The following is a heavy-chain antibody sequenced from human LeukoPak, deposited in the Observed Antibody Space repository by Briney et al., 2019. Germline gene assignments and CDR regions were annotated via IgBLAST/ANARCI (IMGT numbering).Heavy chain of an antibody. CDR2: ISSNGSTI. Sequence: GGSLRLSCAASGFTFSDYYMIWIRRAPGKALEGGSYISSNGSTIYCVDSVKGRYTISSDNAKKSLYLHMNSLRADDAHGRECARRDRITIFGVVINWFDPWGQGTLVTVSS. V-gene: IGHV3-11*01. J-gene: IGHJ5*02. D-gene: IGHD3-3*01. CDR3: ARRDRITIFGVVINWFDP. CDR1: GFTFSDYY.